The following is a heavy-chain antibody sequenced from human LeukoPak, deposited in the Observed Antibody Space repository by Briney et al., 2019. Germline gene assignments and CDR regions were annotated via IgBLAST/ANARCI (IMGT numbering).Heavy chain of an antibody. CDR2: IYYSGST. J-gene: IGHJ3*02. CDR3: ARVGYSGSYRDAFDI. V-gene: IGHV4-59*01. D-gene: IGHD1-26*01. CDR1: GFTFSNYG. Sequence: PGGSLRLSCAASGFTFSNYGMNWVRQAPGKGLEWVGYIYYSGSTNYNPSLKSRVTISVDTSKNQFSLNLSSVTAADTAVYYCARVGYSGSYRDAFDIWGQGTMVTVSS.